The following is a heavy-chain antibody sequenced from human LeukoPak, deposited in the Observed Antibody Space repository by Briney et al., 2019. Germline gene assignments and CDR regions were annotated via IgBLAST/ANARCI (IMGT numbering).Heavy chain of an antibody. D-gene: IGHD1-26*01. Sequence: GGSLRLSCAGSGFTLTYTWMSWVRQAPGKGLEWIARIRSTKDGGTAEHAAPVKGRYTVSRDDSKNTIYLQMNSLKIEDTALYYCTTGSYYTTGAFDIWGQGTMVTVSS. CDR2: IRSTKDGGTA. V-gene: IGHV3-15*01. J-gene: IGHJ3*02. CDR1: GFTLTYTW. CDR3: TTGSYYTTGAFDI.